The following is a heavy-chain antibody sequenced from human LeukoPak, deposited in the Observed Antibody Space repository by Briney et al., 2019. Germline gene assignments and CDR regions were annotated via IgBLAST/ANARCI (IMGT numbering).Heavy chain of an antibody. J-gene: IGHJ4*02. CDR2: IQQDGSEK. V-gene: IGHV3-7*01. CDR1: GFTFYTYW. CDR3: ARARGYCSGGSCYVYCFDY. D-gene: IGHD2-15*01. Sequence: GGSLRLSCEASGFTFYTYWMSWARQAPGKGLEWVASIQQDGSEKYYVDSVKGRFTISRDNAQSSLYLQMNNLRAEDTAVYYCARARGYCSGGSCYVYCFDYWGQGTLVTVSS.